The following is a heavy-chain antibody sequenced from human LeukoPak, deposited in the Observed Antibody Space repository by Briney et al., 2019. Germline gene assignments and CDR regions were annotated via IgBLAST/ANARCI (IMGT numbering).Heavy chain of an antibody. Sequence: GSSVKDSCKASGGTFSSYAISWVRQAPGQGLEWMGGIIPIFGTANYAQKFQGRVTITADKSTSTAYMELSSLRSEDTAVYYCARGGTTGTTTPFDYWGQGTLVTVSS. CDR3: ARGGTTGTTTPFDY. V-gene: IGHV1-69*06. CDR1: GGTFSSYA. CDR2: IIPIFGTA. J-gene: IGHJ4*02. D-gene: IGHD1-1*01.